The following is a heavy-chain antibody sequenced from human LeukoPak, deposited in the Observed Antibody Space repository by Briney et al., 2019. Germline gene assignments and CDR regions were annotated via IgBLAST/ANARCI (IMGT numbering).Heavy chain of an antibody. D-gene: IGHD3-22*01. Sequence: GASVKVSCKASGYTFTSYGISWVRQAPGQGLEWMGWISAYNGNTNYAQKLQGRVTMTTDTSTSTAYMELRSLRSDDTAVYYCARALDYYDSSGYPVGAFDIWGQGTMVTVSS. CDR1: GYTFTSYG. CDR3: ARALDYYDSSGYPVGAFDI. V-gene: IGHV1-18*01. J-gene: IGHJ3*02. CDR2: ISAYNGNT.